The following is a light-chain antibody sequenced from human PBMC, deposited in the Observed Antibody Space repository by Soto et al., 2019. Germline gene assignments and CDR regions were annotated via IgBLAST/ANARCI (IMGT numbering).Light chain of an antibody. CDR3: ISYTSKSTWV. Sequence: QSALTQPASVSGSPGQSITISCTGTSSDVGGYNYVPWFQQHPGLVPKLIIYEVSNRPSGVSNRFSGSKSVNTASLTISGLQSEDEADYYCISYTSKSTWVFGGGTKLTVL. CDR1: SSDVGGYNY. CDR2: EVS. V-gene: IGLV2-14*01. J-gene: IGLJ2*01.